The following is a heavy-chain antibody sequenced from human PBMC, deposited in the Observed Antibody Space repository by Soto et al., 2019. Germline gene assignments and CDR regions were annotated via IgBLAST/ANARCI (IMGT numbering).Heavy chain of an antibody. CDR2: IIPIFCTA. V-gene: IGHV1-69*12. D-gene: IGHD1-26*01. Sequence: QVQLVQSGAEVKKPGSSVKVSCKASGGTFSSYAISWVRQAPGQGLEWMGGIIPIFCTANYAQKFQGRVTITAYESTRTAYMELSSLRSEDTAVYYCARESARAGATIVDLDYWGQGTLVTVSS. J-gene: IGHJ4*02. CDR1: GGTFSSYA. CDR3: ARESARAGATIVDLDY.